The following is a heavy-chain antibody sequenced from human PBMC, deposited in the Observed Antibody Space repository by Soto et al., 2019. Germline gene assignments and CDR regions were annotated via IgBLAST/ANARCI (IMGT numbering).Heavy chain of an antibody. CDR1: GFTFSSYW. D-gene: IGHD6-19*01. CDR3: ARDRGWSLFDY. J-gene: IGHJ4*02. CDR2: TNSDGGDT. Sequence: EVQLVESGGGLVQPGGSPRLSCAASGFTFSSYWMYWVRQAPGQGLVCVSRTNSDGGDTSYADSVKGRCTISRDNAKNTLNLQMNSLRVEDTAVYYGARDRGWSLFDYWGQGTLVTVSS. V-gene: IGHV3-74*01.